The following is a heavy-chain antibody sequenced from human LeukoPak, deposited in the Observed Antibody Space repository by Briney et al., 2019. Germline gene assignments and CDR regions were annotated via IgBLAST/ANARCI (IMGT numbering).Heavy chain of an antibody. CDR3: ARHGYIEGNWFDP. D-gene: IGHD5-24*01. J-gene: IGHJ5*02. CDR2: IYYSGST. Sequence: SETLSLTCAVYGGSFSGYYWSWIRQPPGKGLEWIGSIYYSGSTYYNPSLKSRVTIPVDMSKNQFSLKLSSVTAADTAVYYCARHGYIEGNWFDPWGQGTLVTVSS. V-gene: IGHV4-34*01. CDR1: GGSFSGYY.